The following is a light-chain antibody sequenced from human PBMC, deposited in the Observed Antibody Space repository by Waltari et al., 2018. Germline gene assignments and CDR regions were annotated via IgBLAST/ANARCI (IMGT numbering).Light chain of an antibody. CDR3: QKYGTLPGT. Sequence: EIVLTQSPGTLSLSPGERATLSCRASQSVSRTLAGYQQKPGQAPRLLSYDGSTRATGIPDRFSGSGSGTDFSLTSSRLEPEDFAVYYCQKYGTLPGTFGQGTKVEIK. CDR2: DGS. J-gene: IGKJ1*01. V-gene: IGKV3-20*01. CDR1: QSVSRT.